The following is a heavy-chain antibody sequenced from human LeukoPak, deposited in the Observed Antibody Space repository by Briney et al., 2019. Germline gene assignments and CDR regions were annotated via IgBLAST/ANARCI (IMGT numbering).Heavy chain of an antibody. V-gene: IGHV3-15*01. CDR1: GFTFSNVY. CDR2: IKSKIDDGTT. Sequence: GGSLTLSCAASGFTFSNVYMSWLRPAPGKGLEGVGRIKSKIDDGTTDYAAPVKGRFTLSRDDSRNTLSLQMNSLKTEDAGLYYCTTDAGYSSRWYNYWGGGTLVTVSS. D-gene: IGHD6-13*01. J-gene: IGHJ4*02. CDR3: TTDAGYSSRWYNY.